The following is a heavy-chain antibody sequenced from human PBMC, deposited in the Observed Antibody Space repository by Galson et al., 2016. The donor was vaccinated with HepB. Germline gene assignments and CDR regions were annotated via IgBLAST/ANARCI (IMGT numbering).Heavy chain of an antibody. CDR1: GFIFSAFS. V-gene: IGHV3-21*01. D-gene: IGHD3-10*01. CDR3: AREGVKGSGTFMDV. J-gene: IGHJ6*02. CDR2: FSSSSSDI. Sequence: SLRLSCAASGFIFSAFSMNWVRQAPGKGLEWVSSFSSSSSDIYYTDSVKGRFTISRDNAKNSLYPQMNSLKAEDTAVYYCAREGVKGSGTFMDVWGQGTTVTVSS.